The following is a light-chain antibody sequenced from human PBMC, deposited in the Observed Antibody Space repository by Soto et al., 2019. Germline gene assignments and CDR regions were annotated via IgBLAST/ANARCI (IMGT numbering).Light chain of an antibody. CDR2: GAS. CDR1: QSLSSN. CDR3: QQYASSPYT. V-gene: IGKV3-15*01. Sequence: EIVMTQSPATLSVSTGERATLSCRASQSLSSNLAWYQQKPGQAPRLLIYGASTRATGIPARFSGRESGTDLTITITTLEPEDSEVYFCQQYASSPYTFGQGTKVDIK. J-gene: IGKJ2*01.